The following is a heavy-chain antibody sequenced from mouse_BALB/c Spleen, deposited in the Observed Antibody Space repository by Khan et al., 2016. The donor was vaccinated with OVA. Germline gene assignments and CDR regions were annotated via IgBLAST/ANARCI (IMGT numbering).Heavy chain of an antibody. CDR1: GFTFSSFG. V-gene: IGHV5-17*02. CDR3: ARSGGNFHWYFDV. J-gene: IGHJ1*01. CDR2: MSSGSSTL. D-gene: IGHD2-1*01. Sequence: EVELVESGGGLVQPGGSRKLSCAASGFTFSSFGMHWVRQAPKKGLEWVAYMSSGSSTLYYVDTVKGRFTISRDNPKNTLFLQMTSLRSEDTAIDYCARSGGNFHWYFDVWGAGTSVTVSS.